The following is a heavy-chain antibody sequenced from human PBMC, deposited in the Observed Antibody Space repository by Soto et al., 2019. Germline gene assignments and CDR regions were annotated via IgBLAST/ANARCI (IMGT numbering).Heavy chain of an antibody. CDR3: ARVSIAVAGIAYYFDY. J-gene: IGHJ4*02. D-gene: IGHD6-19*01. V-gene: IGHV3-30-3*01. Sequence: QMQLVESGGGVVQPGRSLRLSCAASGFSFSSCAMHWVRQAPGKGLEWVAVISHDGSNKYYADSVKGRFTISRDNSKNTLYLQMNSLRPEDTAVYYCARVSIAVAGIAYYFDYWGQGTLVTVSS. CDR2: ISHDGSNK. CDR1: GFSFSSCA.